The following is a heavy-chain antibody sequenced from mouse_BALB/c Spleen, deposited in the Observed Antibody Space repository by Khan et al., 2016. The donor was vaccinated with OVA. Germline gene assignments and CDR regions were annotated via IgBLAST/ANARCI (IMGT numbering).Heavy chain of an antibody. V-gene: IGHV3-2*02. CDR1: GYSITSDYA. D-gene: IGHD1-1*01. CDR3: ASVILYSYGSNFEGYCLDY. CDR2: ISYSGDT. J-gene: IGHJ2*01. Sequence: EVQLQESGPGLVKPSQSLSLTCTVTGYSITSDYAWNWIRQFPGNILEWMGYISYSGDTAYNPSLKSGFSITLDPSTDQSYMQLKSVTAENTATYSCASVILYSYGSNFEGYCLDYWGQSTTLTVSS.